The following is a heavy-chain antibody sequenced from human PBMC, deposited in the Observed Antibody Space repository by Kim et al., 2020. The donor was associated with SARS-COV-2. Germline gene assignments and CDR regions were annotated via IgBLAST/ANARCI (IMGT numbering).Heavy chain of an antibody. J-gene: IGHJ6*02. Sequence: GGSLRLSCAASGFTFSSYSMNWVRQAPGKGLEWVSSISSSSSYIYYADSVKGRFTISRDNAKNSLYLQMNSLRAEDTDVYYCARGEGSGYDYGYYYYGMDVWGQGTTVTVSS. V-gene: IGHV3-21*01. CDR3: ARGEGSGYDYGYYYYGMDV. CDR2: ISSSSSYI. D-gene: IGHD5-12*01. CDR1: GFTFSSYS.